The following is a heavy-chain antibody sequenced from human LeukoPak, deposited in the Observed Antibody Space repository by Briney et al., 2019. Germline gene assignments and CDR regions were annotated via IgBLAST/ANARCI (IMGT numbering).Heavy chain of an antibody. V-gene: IGHV3-15*01. CDR1: GFTFSNAW. Sequence: GGSLRLSCPASGFTFSNAWMSWVRQAPGKGLEWVGRIKSKTDGGTTDYGAPVKGRFSISRDDSKNTLYLQMSSLRSEDTAVYYCTTGILTGYPYYFDYWGQGTLVTVSS. J-gene: IGHJ4*02. CDR3: TTGILTGYPYYFDY. CDR2: IKSKTDGGTT. D-gene: IGHD3-9*01.